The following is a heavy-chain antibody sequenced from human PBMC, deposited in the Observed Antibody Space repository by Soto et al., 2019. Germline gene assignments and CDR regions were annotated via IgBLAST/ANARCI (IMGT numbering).Heavy chain of an antibody. J-gene: IGHJ4*02. CDR3: ARGQYSSSSPFDY. CDR2: IIPIFGTA. Sequence: QVQLVQSGAEVKKPGSSVNVSCKASGGTFSSYAISWVRQAPGQGLEWMGGIIPIFGTANYAQKFQGRVTITADESTSTASMALGSLRSDDTAVSYCARGQYSSSSPFDYWGQGTLVTVSS. D-gene: IGHD6-6*01. V-gene: IGHV1-69*01. CDR1: GGTFSSYA.